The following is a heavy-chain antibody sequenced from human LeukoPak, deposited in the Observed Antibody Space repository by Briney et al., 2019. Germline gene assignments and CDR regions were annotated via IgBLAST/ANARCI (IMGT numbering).Heavy chain of an antibody. Sequence: GGSLRLSCAASGFTFSSYEMNWVRQAPGKGLEWVSYISSSGSIMYYADSMKGRFTISRDNAKKSLYLQMNSLRAEDTAVYYCAREISVAGAYYYYGMDVWGKGTTVTVSS. CDR3: AREISVAGAYYYYGMDV. V-gene: IGHV3-48*03. CDR1: GFTFSSYE. D-gene: IGHD6-19*01. CDR2: ISSSGSIM. J-gene: IGHJ6*04.